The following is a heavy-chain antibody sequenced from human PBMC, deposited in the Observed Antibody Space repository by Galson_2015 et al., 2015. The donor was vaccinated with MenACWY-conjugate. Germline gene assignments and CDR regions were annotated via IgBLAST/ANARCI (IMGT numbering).Heavy chain of an antibody. J-gene: IGHJ3*02. CDR2: IRKKADGGTT. CDR3: TGPDFWSGRDAFDI. Sequence: SLRLSCAASGLTFGDSPMNWFRQAPGKGLEWVGFIRKKADGGTTEYAASVKGRFTISRDDSKSIAYLQMNSLKTEDTAVYYCTGPDFWSGRDAFDIWGQGTMVTVSS. V-gene: IGHV3-49*03. CDR1: GLTFGDSP. D-gene: IGHD3-3*01.